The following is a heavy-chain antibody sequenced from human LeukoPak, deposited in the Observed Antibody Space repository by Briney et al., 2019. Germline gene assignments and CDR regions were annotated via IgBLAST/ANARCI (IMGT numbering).Heavy chain of an antibody. CDR2: ISSGSRTI. J-gene: IGHJ4*02. CDR3: ARESITGDRDFDY. CDR1: GFTFSGYS. V-gene: IGHV3-48*01. Sequence: GGSLRLSCAASGFTFSGYSMNWVRQAPGRGLEWLSYISSGSRTIYYADSVKGRFIISRDNAKNSLYFQMNSLRVDDTAVYYCARESITGDRDFDYWGQGALITVSS. D-gene: IGHD7-27*01.